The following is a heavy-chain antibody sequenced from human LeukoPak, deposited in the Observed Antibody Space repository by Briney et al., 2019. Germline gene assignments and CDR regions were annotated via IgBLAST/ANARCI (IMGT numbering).Heavy chain of an antibody. J-gene: IGHJ5*02. CDR1: GGSFSGYY. CDR2: INHSGST. CDR3: ARVVSAMPNRFDP. Sequence: SETLSLTCAVYGGSFSGYYWSWIRQPPGKGLEWIGEINHSGSTNYNPSLKSRVTISVDTSKNQFSLKLSSVTAADTAVYYCARVVSAMPNRFDPWGQGTLVTVSS. D-gene: IGHD2-2*01. V-gene: IGHV4-34*01.